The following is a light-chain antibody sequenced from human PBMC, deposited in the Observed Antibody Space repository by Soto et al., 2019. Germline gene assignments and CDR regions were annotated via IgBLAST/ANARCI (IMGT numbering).Light chain of an antibody. CDR3: QQRSKWPPT. J-gene: IGKJ1*01. CDR1: QSVSSY. V-gene: IGKV3-11*01. CDR2: DAS. Sequence: EIVLTQSPATLSLSPGEIATLSCRASQSVSSYLASYQQKPGQAPRLLIYDASNRATGIPARFSGSGSGTDFTLTISSVEPDDFAVYYCQQRSKWPPTLGQGTKVEIK.